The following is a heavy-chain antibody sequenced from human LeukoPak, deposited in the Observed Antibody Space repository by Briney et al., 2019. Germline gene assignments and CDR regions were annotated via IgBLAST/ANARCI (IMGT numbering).Heavy chain of an antibody. D-gene: IGHD2-15*01. CDR1: GGTFSSYA. Sequence: SVKVSCKASGGTFSSYAISWVRQAPGQGLEWMGGIIPIFGTANYAQKFQGRVAITADESTSTAYMELSSLRSEDTAVYYCAAGYCSGGSCYPGRVFDPWGQGTLVTVSS. V-gene: IGHV1-69*13. CDR2: IIPIFGTA. CDR3: AAGYCSGGSCYPGRVFDP. J-gene: IGHJ5*02.